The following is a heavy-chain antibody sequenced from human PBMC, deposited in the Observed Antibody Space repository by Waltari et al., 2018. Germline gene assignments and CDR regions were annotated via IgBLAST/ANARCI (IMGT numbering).Heavy chain of an antibody. CDR2: ISYRGAT. J-gene: IGHJ5*02. D-gene: IGHD2-21*01. Sequence: QLQLQESGPGLVTPSETLSLTCTVSGDSLTSDIYYWGWIRQPPGKGLEWIATISYRGATYYSPSLKSRVTISIDTSKNQFSLKVTSVTAADTAVYYCVRQGYCGGDCYSDTWGQGTLVTVSP. CDR3: VRQGYCGGDCYSDT. V-gene: IGHV4-39*01. CDR1: GDSLTSDIYY.